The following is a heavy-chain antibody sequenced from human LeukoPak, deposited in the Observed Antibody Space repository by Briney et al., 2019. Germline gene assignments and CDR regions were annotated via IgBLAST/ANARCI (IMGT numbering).Heavy chain of an antibody. D-gene: IGHD3-10*01. CDR2: IYYSGST. V-gene: IGHV4-39*01. Sequence: SETLSLTCTVSGGSISSSSYSWGWIRQPPGKGLEWIGSIYYSGSTYYNPSLKSRVTISVDTSKNQFSLKLSSVTAADTAVYYCARLSRRASGIVDYWGQGTLVTVSS. CDR3: ARLSRRASGIVDY. J-gene: IGHJ4*02. CDR1: GGSISSSSYS.